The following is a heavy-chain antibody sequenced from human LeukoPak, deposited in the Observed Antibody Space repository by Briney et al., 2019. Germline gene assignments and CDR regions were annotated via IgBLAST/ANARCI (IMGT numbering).Heavy chain of an antibody. V-gene: IGHV3-11*06. D-gene: IGHD3-10*01. Sequence: GGSLRLSCAASGFTFSDYYMSWIRQTPGKGLEXXXXXSSSSGHTEYADSVXGRFTVSRDNAKNSLFLQLNSLRADDTAVYYCAKAFYGSGSFYNPFDYWGQGALVTVSS. CDR2: XSSSSGHT. CDR3: AKAFYGSGSFYNPFDY. J-gene: IGHJ4*02. CDR1: GFTFSDYY.